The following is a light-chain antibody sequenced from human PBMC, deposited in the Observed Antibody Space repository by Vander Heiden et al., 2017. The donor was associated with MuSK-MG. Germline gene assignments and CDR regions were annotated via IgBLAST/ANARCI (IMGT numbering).Light chain of an antibody. CDR1: QSVSSSY. J-gene: IGKJ2*01. CDR3: QQYGSSQYT. CDR2: GAS. V-gene: IGKV3-20*01. Sequence: EIVLTQSPGPLSLSPGERATLSCRASQSVSSSYLAWYQQKPGQAPRLLIYGASSRATGIPDRFSGSGSGTDFTLTISRLEPEDFAVYHCQQYGSSQYTFGQGTKLEIK.